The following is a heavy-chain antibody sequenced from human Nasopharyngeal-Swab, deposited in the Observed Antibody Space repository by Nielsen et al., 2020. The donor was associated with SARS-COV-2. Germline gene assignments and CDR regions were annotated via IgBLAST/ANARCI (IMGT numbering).Heavy chain of an antibody. CDR2: ISWNSGSI. Sequence: SLKISCAASGFTLDDYAMHWVRQAPGKGLEWVSGISWNSGSIGYADSVKGRFTISRDNAKNSLYLQMNSLRAEDTALYYCAKGESLGDYWGQGTLVTVSS. CDR3: AKGESLGDY. V-gene: IGHV3-9*01. D-gene: IGHD1-26*01. J-gene: IGHJ4*02. CDR1: GFTLDDYA.